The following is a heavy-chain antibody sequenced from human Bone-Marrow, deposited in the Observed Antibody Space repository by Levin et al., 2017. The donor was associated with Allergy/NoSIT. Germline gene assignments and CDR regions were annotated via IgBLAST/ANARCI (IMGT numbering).Heavy chain of an antibody. Sequence: GESLKISCAGSGFTFSSYTMVWVRQAPGKGLEWVTVISHDGSDKYYADFVKGRFAISRDNSKNTMYLQMNSLRAEDTAMYYCVRDGPVDTAFDNWGQGTLVTVST. V-gene: IGHV3-30*09. CDR3: VRDGPVDTAFDN. J-gene: IGHJ4*02. CDR2: ISHDGSDK. D-gene: IGHD5-18*01. CDR1: GFTFSSYT.